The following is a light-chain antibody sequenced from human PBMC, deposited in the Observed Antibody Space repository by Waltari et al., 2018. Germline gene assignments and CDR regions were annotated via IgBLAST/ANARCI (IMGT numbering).Light chain of an antibody. CDR1: DSDVGAYDF. J-gene: IGLJ1*01. V-gene: IGLV2-14*01. Sequence: QSALTQPASVSGSPGQSITISCSGTDSDVGAYDFVSWYQQHPGNAPHLIIYEVSNRPSGSSKRFSAAKSGNTASLTISGLQAEDEADYYCSSYTTSSAPGVFGTGTRVTVL. CDR2: EVS. CDR3: SSYTTSSAPGV.